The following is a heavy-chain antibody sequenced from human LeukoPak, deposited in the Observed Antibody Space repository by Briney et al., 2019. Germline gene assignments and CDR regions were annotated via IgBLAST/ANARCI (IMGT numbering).Heavy chain of an antibody. CDR1: GYTFTSYA. CDR2: INAGNGNT. D-gene: IGHD3-9*01. Sequence: ASVKVSCKASGYTFTSYAMHWVRQAPGQRLEWMGWINAGNGNTKYSQKFQGRVTITRDTSASTAYMELSSLRSEDTAVYYCARAPLRYFDWLPSHFDYWGQGTLVTVSS. J-gene: IGHJ4*02. CDR3: ARAPLRYFDWLPSHFDY. V-gene: IGHV1-3*01.